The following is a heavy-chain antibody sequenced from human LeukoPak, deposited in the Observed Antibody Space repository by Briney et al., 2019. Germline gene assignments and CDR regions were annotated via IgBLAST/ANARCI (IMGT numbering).Heavy chain of an antibody. CDR3: ARGPAGIIDY. Sequence: SETLSLTCAVYGGSFSGYYWSWIRQPPGKGLEWIGEINHGGSTNYNPSLKSRVTISVDTSKNQFSLKLSSVTAADTAVYYCARGPAGIIDYWGQGTLVTVSS. CDR1: GGSFSGYY. CDR2: INHGGST. J-gene: IGHJ4*02. D-gene: IGHD1-1*01. V-gene: IGHV4-34*01.